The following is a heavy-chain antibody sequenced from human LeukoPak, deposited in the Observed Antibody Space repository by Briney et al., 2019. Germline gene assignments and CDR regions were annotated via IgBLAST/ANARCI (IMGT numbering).Heavy chain of an antibody. CDR1: GGTFSSYA. D-gene: IGHD2-2*02. V-gene: IGHV1-69*01. J-gene: IGHJ5*02. CDR2: IIPIFGTA. Sequence: GASVKVSCKASGGTFSSYAISWVRQAPGQGLEWMGGIIPIFGTANYAQKFQGRVTITADESTSTAYMELSSLRSEDTAVYYCARGQDIAVVPAAISYWFDPWGQGTLVTVSS. CDR3: ARGQDIAVVPAAISYWFDP.